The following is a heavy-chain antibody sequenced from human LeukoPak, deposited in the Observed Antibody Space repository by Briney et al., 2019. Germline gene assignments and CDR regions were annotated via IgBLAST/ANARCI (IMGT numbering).Heavy chain of an antibody. CDR2: IYHSGST. J-gene: IGHJ4*02. D-gene: IGHD6-19*01. V-gene: IGHV4-38-2*01. Sequence: SETLSLTCAVYGRSFSGYYWGWIRQPPGKGLEWIGGIYHSGSTYYNPSLKSRVTISVDTSKNQFSLKLSSVTAADTAVYYCARVAIPVAAFDYWGQGTLVTVSS. CDR1: GRSFSGYY. CDR3: ARVAIPVAAFDY.